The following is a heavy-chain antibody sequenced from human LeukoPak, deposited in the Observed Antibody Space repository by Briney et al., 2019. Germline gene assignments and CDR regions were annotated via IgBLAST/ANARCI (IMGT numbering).Heavy chain of an antibody. CDR2: IKQDGNEE. J-gene: IGHJ4*02. D-gene: IGHD2-8*01. Sequence: GGSLRLSCAASGFSISSYWMTWVRQAPGKRLEWVANIKQDGNEEYYVDSVKGRFTISGDNAKNSLFLQMNSLRAEDTAVYYCARVGFYASSRYYPDYWGQGTLVSVSS. CDR3: ARVGFYASSRYYPDY. V-gene: IGHV3-7*01. CDR1: GFSISSYW.